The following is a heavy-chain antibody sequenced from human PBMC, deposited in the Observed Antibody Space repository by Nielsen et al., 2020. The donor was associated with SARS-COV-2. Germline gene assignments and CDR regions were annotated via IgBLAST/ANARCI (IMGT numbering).Heavy chain of an antibody. CDR2: IYYSGST. D-gene: IGHD5-24*01. J-gene: IGHJ6*04. Sequence: SETLSLTCTVSGGSISSGDYYWSWIRQPPGKGLEWIGYIYYSGSTYYNPSLESRVTISVDTSTNQFSLRLNSVTAADTAQYYCARDRQGYNYYYGMDVWGKGTTVTVSS. V-gene: IGHV4-30-4*01. CDR1: GGSISSGDYY. CDR3: ARDRQGYNYYYGMDV.